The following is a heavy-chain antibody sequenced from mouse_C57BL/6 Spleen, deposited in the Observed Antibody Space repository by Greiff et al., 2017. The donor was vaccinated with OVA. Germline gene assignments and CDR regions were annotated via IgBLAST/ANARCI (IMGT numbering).Heavy chain of an antibody. D-gene: IGHD2-3*01. V-gene: IGHV5-12*01. CDR1: GFTFSDYY. CDR2: ISNGGGST. Sequence: EVQVVESGGGLVQPGGSLKLSCAASGFTFSDYYMYWVRQTPEKRLEWVAYISNGGGSTYYPDTVKGRFTISRDNAKNTLYLQMSRLKSEDTAMYYCARQGLDDGYLDYWGQGTTLTVSS. CDR3: ARQGLDDGYLDY. J-gene: IGHJ2*01.